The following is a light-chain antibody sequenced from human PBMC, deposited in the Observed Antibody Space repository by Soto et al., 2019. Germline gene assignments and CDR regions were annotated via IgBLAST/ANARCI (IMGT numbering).Light chain of an antibody. CDR1: QSVSDY. CDR2: DAS. J-gene: IGKJ3*01. CDR3: QQYNNWPPT. Sequence: EIVMTQSPATLSVSPGDRATLSCRADQSVSDYLAWYQQKPGQPPRLLFFDASSRATGVPHRFSAGGSGTDFTLIISSLQPEDFAVYYCQQYNNWPPTFGPGTKVDIK. V-gene: IGKV3D-15*01.